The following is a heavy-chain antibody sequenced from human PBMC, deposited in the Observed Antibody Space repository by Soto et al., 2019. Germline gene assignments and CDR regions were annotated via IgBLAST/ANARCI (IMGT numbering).Heavy chain of an antibody. CDR3: ARARLRYFDWSPYYFDY. V-gene: IGHV4-31*03. J-gene: IGHJ4*02. Sequence: QVQLQESGPGLVKPSQTLSLTCTVSGGSISSGGYYWSWIRQHPGKGLEWIGYIYYSGSTYYNPSLKRRVTISVATAKNQFSLKLSSVTAADTAVYYCARARLRYFDWSPYYFDYWGQGTLVTVSS. CDR2: IYYSGST. D-gene: IGHD3-9*01. CDR1: GGSISSGGYY.